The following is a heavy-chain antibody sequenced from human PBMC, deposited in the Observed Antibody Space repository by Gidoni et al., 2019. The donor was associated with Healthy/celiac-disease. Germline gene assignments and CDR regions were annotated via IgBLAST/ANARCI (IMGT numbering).Heavy chain of an antibody. Sequence: EVQLVESGGGLVQPGRSLRLSCAASGFTFDEYAMPWFRQAQGKCLEWVSGICWNSGSIGYADYVKGRFTISRDNAKNSLYLQINSLRAEDTALYHCAKDISSRGRVRGVISVGMDVWGQGTTVTVSS. D-gene: IGHD3-10*01. V-gene: IGHV3-9*01. CDR3: AKDISSRGRVRGVISVGMDV. CDR1: GFTFDEYA. CDR2: ICWNSGSI. J-gene: IGHJ6*02.